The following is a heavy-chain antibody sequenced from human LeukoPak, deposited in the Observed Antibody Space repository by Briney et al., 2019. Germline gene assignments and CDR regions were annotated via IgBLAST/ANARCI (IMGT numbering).Heavy chain of an antibody. Sequence: SQTLSLTCTVSGGSISSGDYYWSWIRQPPGKGLEWIGYIYYSGRTYYNPSLKSRVTISVETSKKQFFLKLSSVTVADTAVYYCARGVWERITMTNTIDPWGQGTLVTVSS. CDR1: GGSISSGDYY. CDR3: ARGVWERITMTNTIDP. CDR2: IYYSGRT. D-gene: IGHD3-22*01. J-gene: IGHJ5*02. V-gene: IGHV4-30-4*08.